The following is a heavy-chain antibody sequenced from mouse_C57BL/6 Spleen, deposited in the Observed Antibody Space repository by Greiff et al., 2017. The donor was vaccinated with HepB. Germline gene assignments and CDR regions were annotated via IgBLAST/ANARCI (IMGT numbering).Heavy chain of an antibody. J-gene: IGHJ1*03. D-gene: IGHD2-3*01. V-gene: IGHV6-3*01. CDR2: IRLKSDNYAT. CDR1: GFTFSNYW. CDR3: TGGDGYYWNWYFDV. Sequence: EVKVEESGGGLVQPGGSMKLSCVASGFTFSNYWMNWVRQSPEKGLEWVAQIRLKSDNYATHYAESVKGRFTISRDDSKSSVYLQMNNLRAEDTGIYYCTGGDGYYWNWYFDVWGTGTTVTVSS.